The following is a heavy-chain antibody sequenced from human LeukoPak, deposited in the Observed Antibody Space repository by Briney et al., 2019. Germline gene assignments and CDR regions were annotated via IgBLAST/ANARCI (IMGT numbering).Heavy chain of an antibody. V-gene: IGHV1-24*01. D-gene: IGHD3-10*01. J-gene: IGHJ4*02. CDR2: FDPEDGET. CDR1: GYTLTELS. Sequence: ASVKVSCKVSGYTLTELSMHWVRQAPGKGLEWMGGFDPEDGETIYAQKFQGRVTMTEGTSTDTAYMELSSLRSEDTAVYCCATLKVLWFGYWGQGTLVTVSS. CDR3: ATLKVLWFGY.